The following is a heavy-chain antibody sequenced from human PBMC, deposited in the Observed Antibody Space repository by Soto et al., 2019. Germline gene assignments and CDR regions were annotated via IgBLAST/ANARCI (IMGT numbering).Heavy chain of an antibody. CDR1: GFTFSSYA. D-gene: IGHD3-3*01. CDR2: ISGSGDST. Sequence: GGSLRLSCAASGFTFSSYAMNWVRQAPGKGLEWVSTISGSGDSTYYADSVKGRFTISRDNSKNTLYLQMNSLRAEDTAVYYCAKSPFGVAGYYYYYMDVWGKGTTVTVSS. CDR3: AKSPFGVAGYYYYYMDV. J-gene: IGHJ6*03. V-gene: IGHV3-23*01.